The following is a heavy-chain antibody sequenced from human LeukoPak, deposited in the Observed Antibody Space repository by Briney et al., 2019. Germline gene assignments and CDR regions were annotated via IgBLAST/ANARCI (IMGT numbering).Heavy chain of an antibody. J-gene: IGHJ4*02. D-gene: IGHD2-2*01. CDR1: GFTFSSYS. V-gene: IGHV3-21*01. CDR2: ISSSSSYI. CDR3: ARDRWDIAVVPAALDY. Sequence: PGGSLRLSCAASGFTFSSYSMNWVRQAPGKGLEWVSSISSSSSYIYYADSVKGRFTISRDNAKNSLYLQMNSLRAEDTAVYYCARDRWDIAVVPAALDYWGQGTLVTVSS.